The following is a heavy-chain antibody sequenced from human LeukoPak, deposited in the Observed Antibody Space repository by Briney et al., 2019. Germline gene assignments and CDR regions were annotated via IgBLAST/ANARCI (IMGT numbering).Heavy chain of an antibody. D-gene: IGHD4-17*01. CDR2: IYYSGST. V-gene: IGHV4-39*01. J-gene: IGHJ6*02. CDR1: GGSISSSSYY. CDR3: ARPLRDCGDYVEVAWGV. Sequence: PSQTLSLTCTVSGGSISSSSYYWGWIRQPPGKGLEWIGSIYYSGSTYYQPSLNSRATISVDTSKNQFSLKLSSVTDADTAVYYCARPLRDCGDYVEVAWGVWGQGTTVTVSS.